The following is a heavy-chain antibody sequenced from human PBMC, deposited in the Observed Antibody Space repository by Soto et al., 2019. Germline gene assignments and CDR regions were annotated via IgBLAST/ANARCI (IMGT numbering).Heavy chain of an antibody. D-gene: IGHD2-2*01. CDR3: ARARLDTPALDY. Sequence: QVQLVESGGGVVQPGRSLRLPCAASGFTLRSYAMHCVRQAPGKGMEWVAAISYDGSNKYNADSVKGRFTISRDNAKNTLYLQMNSLRVEDTAVYYCARARLDTPALDYWGQGTLVTVSS. V-gene: IGHV3-30-3*01. CDR2: ISYDGSNK. CDR1: GFTLRSYA. J-gene: IGHJ4*02.